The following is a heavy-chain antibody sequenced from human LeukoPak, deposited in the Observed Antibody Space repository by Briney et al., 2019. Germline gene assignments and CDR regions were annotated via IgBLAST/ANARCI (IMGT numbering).Heavy chain of an antibody. CDR1: GYTFTTYS. Sequence: ASVKVSCKASGYTFTTYSISWVRQAPGQGLEWMGWISAYNGNTNSAQKFQGRVTMTTDTSTSTAYMELRSLRSDGTAVYYCAREEGAPIAAANIWGLGTMVTVSS. D-gene: IGHD6-13*01. CDR3: AREEGAPIAAANI. CDR2: ISAYNGNT. V-gene: IGHV1-18*01. J-gene: IGHJ3*02.